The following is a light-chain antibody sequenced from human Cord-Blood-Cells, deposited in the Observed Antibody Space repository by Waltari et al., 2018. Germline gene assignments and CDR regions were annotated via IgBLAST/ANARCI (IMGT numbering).Light chain of an antibody. CDR2: WAA. J-gene: IGKJ1*01. Sequence: DIVMTQSPDSLAVSLGERATINCKSSQSVLYSSKNKNYLAWYQQKPGQPPKLLIYWAATRESRVPDRFSGSGSGTDFTLTISSLQAEDVAVYYCQQYYSTPWTFGQGTKVEIK. CDR1: QSVLYSSKNKNY. V-gene: IGKV4-1*01. CDR3: QQYYSTPWT.